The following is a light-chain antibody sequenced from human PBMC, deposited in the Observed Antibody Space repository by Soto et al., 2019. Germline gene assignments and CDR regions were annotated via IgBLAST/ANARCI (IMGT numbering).Light chain of an antibody. Sequence: QSALTQPASVSGSPGQSITISCTGTSSDVGGYNYVSWYQQHPGKAPKLMIYDVSNRPSGVSTRFSGSKSGNTASLTISGLQAGDEADYYCSSYTSSNTLVFGGGTKLTVL. CDR2: DVS. CDR3: SSYTSSNTLV. V-gene: IGLV2-14*01. CDR1: SSDVGGYNY. J-gene: IGLJ2*01.